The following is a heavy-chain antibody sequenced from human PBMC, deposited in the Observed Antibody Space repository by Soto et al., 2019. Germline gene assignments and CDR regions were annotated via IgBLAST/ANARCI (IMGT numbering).Heavy chain of an antibody. Sequence: HVQLQQWGAGLLKPSGTLSLTCAVYGGSFSGYYWSWIRQPPGKGLEWIGEINHSGSTNYNPSLKRRVTISVDTSKNQFALELSSVTAADTAVYYCVGFCSSTSCTDYWGQGTLVTVSS. CDR1: GGSFSGYY. D-gene: IGHD2-2*01. J-gene: IGHJ4*02. CDR3: VGFCSSTSCTDY. CDR2: INHSGST. V-gene: IGHV4-34*01.